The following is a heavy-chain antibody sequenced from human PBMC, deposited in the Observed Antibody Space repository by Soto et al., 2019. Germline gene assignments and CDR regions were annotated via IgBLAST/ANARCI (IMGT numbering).Heavy chain of an antibody. CDR1: GGTFSSYA. D-gene: IGHD1-26*01. Sequence: QVQLVQSGAEVKKLGSSVKVSCKASGGTFSSYAISWVRQAPGQGLEWMGGIIPIFGTANYAQKFQGRVTITADESTSTAYMELSSLRSEDTAVYYCATSGSYFTHYYFDYWGQGTLVTVSS. J-gene: IGHJ4*02. CDR3: ATSGSYFTHYYFDY. CDR2: IIPIFGTA. V-gene: IGHV1-69*12.